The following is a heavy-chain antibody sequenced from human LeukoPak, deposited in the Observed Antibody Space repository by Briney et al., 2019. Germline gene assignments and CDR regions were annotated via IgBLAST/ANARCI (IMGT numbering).Heavy chain of an antibody. CDR2: ISGSGVIT. D-gene: IGHD5-12*01. Sequence: GGTLRLSCAASGFTFSSHGMNCVPHAPGKGLEWVSGISGSGVITYYADSVKGRFTISRDNSKNTLDLQMNRLRAEDTAVYYCAKDDAWVRYQDWGQGTLVTVSS. CDR1: GFTFSSHG. V-gene: IGHV3-23*01. J-gene: IGHJ4*02. CDR3: AKDDAWVRYQD.